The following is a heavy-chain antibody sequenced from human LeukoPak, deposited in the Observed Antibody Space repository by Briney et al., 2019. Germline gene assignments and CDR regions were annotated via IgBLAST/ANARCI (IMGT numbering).Heavy chain of an antibody. CDR2: IYYSGYT. D-gene: IGHD5-18*01. CDR3: ARSIRGYNIYPIDY. Sequence: SSETLSLTCTVSGASIITSYWSWIRQPPGKGLEWIGYIYYSGYTNYYPSFKSRATISIDASKNQLSLQLTSVTAADTAVYYCARSIRGYNIYPIDYWGQGTLVTVSS. CDR1: GASIITSY. V-gene: IGHV4-59*01. J-gene: IGHJ4*02.